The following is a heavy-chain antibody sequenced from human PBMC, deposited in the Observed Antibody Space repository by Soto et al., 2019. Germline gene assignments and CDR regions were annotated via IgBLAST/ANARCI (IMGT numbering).Heavy chain of an antibody. Sequence: QVQLVQSGAEVEKPGASVKVSCKASAYTFTNYGINWVRQGPGQGLEWMGWISVYNGNTNYAQKFQVTVTMTTDTATGTAYMELRSLRSDDTAVYYCALDAYYYSGIDVWGQGTTVIVSS. CDR2: ISVYNGNT. V-gene: IGHV1-18*01. J-gene: IGHJ6*02. CDR1: AYTFTNYG. CDR3: ALDAYYYSGIDV.